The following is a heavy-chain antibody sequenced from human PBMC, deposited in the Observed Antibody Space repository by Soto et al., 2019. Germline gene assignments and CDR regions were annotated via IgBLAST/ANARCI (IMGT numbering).Heavy chain of an antibody. V-gene: IGHV1-69*13. D-gene: IGHD3-10*01. J-gene: IGHJ6*02. Sequence: VKVSCKASGGTFSSYAISWVRQAPGQGLEWMGGIIPIFGTANYAQKFQGRVTITADESTSTAYMELSSLRSEDTAVYYCAGDGFGESNPYYYGMDVWGQGTTVTVSS. CDR2: IIPIFGTA. CDR3: AGDGFGESNPYYYGMDV. CDR1: GGTFSSYA.